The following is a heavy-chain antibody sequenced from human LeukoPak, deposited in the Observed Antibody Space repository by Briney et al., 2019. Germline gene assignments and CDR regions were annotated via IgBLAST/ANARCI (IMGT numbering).Heavy chain of an antibody. CDR3: ARDLWSGYGHFDY. CDR1: GYTFTSYA. CDR2: INAGNGNT. Sequence: ASVKVSCKASGYTFTSYAMHWVRQAPGQRLEWMGWINAGNGNTKYSQKFQGRVTITRDTSASTAYMELSSLRSEDTAVHYCARDLWSGYGHFDYWGQGTLVTVSS. J-gene: IGHJ4*02. V-gene: IGHV1-3*01. D-gene: IGHD3-3*01.